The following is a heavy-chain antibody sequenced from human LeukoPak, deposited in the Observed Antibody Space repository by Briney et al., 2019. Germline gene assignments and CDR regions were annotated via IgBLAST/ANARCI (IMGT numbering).Heavy chain of an antibody. V-gene: IGHV3-20*04. CDR1: GFIFDDYG. J-gene: IGHJ4*02. CDR3: ARGDKQWLLDY. CDR2: INWNGGST. Sequence: PGGSLRLSCAASGFIFDDYGMNWVRQATGKGLEWVSGINWNGGSTRYADSVKGRFTISRDNSKNTLYLQMNSLRAEDTAVYYCARGDKQWLLDYWGQGTLVTVSS. D-gene: IGHD6-19*01.